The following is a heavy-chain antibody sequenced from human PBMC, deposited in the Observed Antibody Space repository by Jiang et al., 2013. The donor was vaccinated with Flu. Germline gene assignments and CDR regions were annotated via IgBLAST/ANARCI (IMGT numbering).Heavy chain of an antibody. J-gene: IGHJ5*02. V-gene: IGHV4-4*02. CDR2: IYHSGST. CDR3: ARRTDVWNDGGWFDP. Sequence: PGLVKPSGTLSLTCAVSGGSISSSNWWSWVRQPPGKGLEWIGEIYHSGSTNYNPSLKSRVTISVDKSKNQFSLKLSSVTAADTAVYYCARRTDVWNDGGWFDPWGQGTLVTVSS. D-gene: IGHD1-1*01. CDR1: GGSISSSNW.